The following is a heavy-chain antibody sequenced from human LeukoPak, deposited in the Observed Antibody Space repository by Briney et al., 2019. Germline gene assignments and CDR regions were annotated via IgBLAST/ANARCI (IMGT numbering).Heavy chain of an antibody. V-gene: IGHV3-21*04. CDR1: GFTFSSYS. Sequence: GGSLRLSCAASGFTFSSYSMNWVRQAPGKGLEWVSSISSSSSYIYYADSVKGRFTISRDNAKNSLYLQMNSLRAEDTAVYYCARDGWELLGRGNDAFDIWGQGTMVTVSS. J-gene: IGHJ3*02. CDR3: ARDGWELLGRGNDAFDI. CDR2: ISSSSSYI. D-gene: IGHD1-26*01.